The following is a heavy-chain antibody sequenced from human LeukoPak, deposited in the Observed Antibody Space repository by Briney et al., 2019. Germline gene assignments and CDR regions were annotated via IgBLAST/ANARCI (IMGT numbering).Heavy chain of an antibody. CDR3: ARGVTTYSSFDY. CDR2: IYTSGST. V-gene: IGHV4-61*02. Sequence: PSETLSLTCTVSGGSISSGSYYWSWIRQPAGKGLEWIGRIYTSGSTNYNPSLKSRVTISVDTSKNQFSLKLSSVTAADTAVYYCARGVTTYSSFDYWGQGTPVTVSS. D-gene: IGHD4-11*01. CDR1: GGSISSGSYY. J-gene: IGHJ4*02.